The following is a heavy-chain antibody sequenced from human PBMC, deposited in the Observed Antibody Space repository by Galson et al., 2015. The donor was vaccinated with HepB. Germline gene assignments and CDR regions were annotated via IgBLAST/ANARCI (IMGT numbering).Heavy chain of an antibody. Sequence: SLRLSCAASGFTFSSYGMHWVRQAPGKGLEWVAVISYDGSNKCYADSVKGRFTISRDNSKNTLYLQMNSLRAEDTAVYYCAKISYGDYLYYYYMDVWGKGTTVTVSS. CDR2: ISYDGSNK. V-gene: IGHV3-30*18. CDR1: GFTFSSYG. CDR3: AKISYGDYLYYYYMDV. J-gene: IGHJ6*03. D-gene: IGHD4-17*01.